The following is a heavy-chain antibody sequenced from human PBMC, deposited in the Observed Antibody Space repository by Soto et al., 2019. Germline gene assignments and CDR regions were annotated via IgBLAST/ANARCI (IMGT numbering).Heavy chain of an antibody. D-gene: IGHD3-22*01. V-gene: IGHV5-51*01. Sequence: GESLKISCKGSGYSFTSYWIGWVRQMPGKGLEWMGIIYPGDSDTRYSPSFQGQVTISADKSISTAYLQWSSLKTSDTAMYYCARLGYYDSSGYWRLFYFDYWGQGTLVTVYS. J-gene: IGHJ4*02. CDR3: ARLGYYDSSGYWRLFYFDY. CDR1: GYSFTSYW. CDR2: IYPGDSDT.